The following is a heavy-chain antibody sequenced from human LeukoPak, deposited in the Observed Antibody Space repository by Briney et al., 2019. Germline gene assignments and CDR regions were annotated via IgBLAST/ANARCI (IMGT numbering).Heavy chain of an antibody. Sequence: GGSLRLSCAASGFVFSNYGWPWSAQAPGKGLEWVAFVRYDGSNEYYADSVKGRFTISRDNSKNTLYLQINSLTTEDTGVYSYSTDSNSGYVSVGPNFWGRGTLVTVSS. J-gene: IGHJ4*02. V-gene: IGHV3-30*02. CDR1: GFVFSNYG. CDR3: STDSNSGYVSVGPNF. CDR2: VRYDGSNE. D-gene: IGHD5-12*01.